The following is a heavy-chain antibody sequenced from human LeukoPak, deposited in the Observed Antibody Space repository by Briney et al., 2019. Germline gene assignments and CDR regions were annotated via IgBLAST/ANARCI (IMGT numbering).Heavy chain of an antibody. J-gene: IGHJ6*04. V-gene: IGHV3-74*01. CDR3: AELGITMIGGV. Sequence: HGRSLRLSCAASGFTFSSYGMHWVRQAPGKGLVWVSRINSDGINTSYADSVKGRFTISRDNAKNSLYLQMNSLRAEDTAVYYCAELGITMIGGVWGKGTTVTISS. CDR2: INSDGINT. CDR1: GFTFSSYG. D-gene: IGHD3-10*02.